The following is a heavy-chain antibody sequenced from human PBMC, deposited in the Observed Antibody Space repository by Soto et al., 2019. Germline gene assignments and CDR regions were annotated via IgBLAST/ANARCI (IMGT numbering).Heavy chain of an antibody. CDR2: INHSGST. D-gene: IGHD6-6*01. J-gene: IGHJ6*02. CDR3: ARGQGSSLSGYYSSGMDV. V-gene: IGHV4-34*01. Sequence: LPLPCAVYGGSFSGYYWSWIRQPPGKGLEWIGEINHSGSTNYNPSLKSQVTISVDTSKNHFSLKLSSVTAADPAVYYCARGQGSSLSGYYSSGMDVWGPGTTVTVS. CDR1: GGSFSGYY.